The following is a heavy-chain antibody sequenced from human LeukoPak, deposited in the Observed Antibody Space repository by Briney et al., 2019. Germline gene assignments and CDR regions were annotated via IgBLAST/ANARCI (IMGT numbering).Heavy chain of an antibody. CDR2: INPNTGAT. CDR3: TRDHCSYINCYEDYYYGMDV. Sequence: ASVKVSCKASGYTFTGYYMHWVRQAPGQGLEWMGWINPNTGATDIAQKFQGRVTMTRDTSISAAYMELSRLRSDDSAVYYCTRDHCSYINCYEDYYYGMDVWGQGTTVTVSS. J-gene: IGHJ6*02. V-gene: IGHV1-2*02. D-gene: IGHD2-2*01. CDR1: GYTFTGYY.